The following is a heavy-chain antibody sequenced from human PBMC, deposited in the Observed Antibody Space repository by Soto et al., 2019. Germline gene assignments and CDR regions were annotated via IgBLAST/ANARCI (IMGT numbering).Heavy chain of an antibody. V-gene: IGHV3-9*01. CDR1: GFKFDEFA. J-gene: IGHJ4*02. Sequence: EVQLVESGGGLVQPGRSLRLSCAASGFKFDEFAMHWVRQAPGKGLEWVSGISWSGGSKGYADSVKGRFTISRDNAKNSLYLQMNSLRAEDTALYDCAKDMGRAAAGELTDYGGQGTLVIVSS. CDR3: AKDMGRAAAGELTDY. D-gene: IGHD6-13*01. CDR2: ISWSGGSK.